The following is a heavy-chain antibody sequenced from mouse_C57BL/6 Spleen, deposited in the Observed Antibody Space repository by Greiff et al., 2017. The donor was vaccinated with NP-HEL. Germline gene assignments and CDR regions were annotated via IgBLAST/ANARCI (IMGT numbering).Heavy chain of an antibody. CDR3: ARHYYYGSSPYFDY. CDR2: IYPGSGNT. V-gene: IGHV1-84*01. Sequence: LMESGPELVKPGASVKISCKASGYTFTDYYINWVKQRPGQGLEWIGWIYPGSGNTKYNEKFKGKATLTVDTSSSTAYMQLSSLTSEDSAVYFCARHYYYGSSPYFDYWGQGTTLTVSS. J-gene: IGHJ2*01. CDR1: GYTFTDYY. D-gene: IGHD1-1*01.